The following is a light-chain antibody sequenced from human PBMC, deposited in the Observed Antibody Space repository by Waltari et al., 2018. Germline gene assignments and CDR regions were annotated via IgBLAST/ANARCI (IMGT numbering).Light chain of an antibody. CDR3: CSYVGDRGMA. Sequence: QSALTQPASVSGSPGQSITISCTGSSSDVGSYNLVSWYQQYPGKAPQVILYEVNKRPSGVSNRFSGSKSGSTASLTISGLQAEDEAEYYCCSYVGDRGMAFGGGTKLTVL. CDR2: EVN. V-gene: IGLV2-23*02. CDR1: SSDVGSYNL. J-gene: IGLJ2*01.